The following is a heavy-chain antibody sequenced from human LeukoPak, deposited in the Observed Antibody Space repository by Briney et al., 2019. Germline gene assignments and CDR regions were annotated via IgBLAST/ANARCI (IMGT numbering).Heavy chain of an antibody. V-gene: IGHV3-7*01. J-gene: IGHJ4*02. CDR2: INQDESER. CDR3: VMAGGRELGY. D-gene: IGHD1-26*01. Sequence: GGSLRLSCATSGLRSSSYWMSWVRQAPGKGLEWVANINQDESERNYVDSAKGRFTISRDGAKNSVYLQMNSLKDEDTAVYYCVMAGGRELGYWGQGTLVTVSS. CDR1: GLRSSSYW.